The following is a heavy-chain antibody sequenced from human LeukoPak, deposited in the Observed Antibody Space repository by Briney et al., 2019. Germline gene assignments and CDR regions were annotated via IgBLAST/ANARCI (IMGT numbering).Heavy chain of an antibody. CDR3: ARTPRGSGSYYLPFDY. Sequence: SGPALVNPTQTLTLTYTFSGFSLSTSGMRVSWIRHPPEKALEWLTRLDWDDDKFYSTSLKTRLTISKDTSKNLVVLTMTNMDPVDTASYYCARTPRGSGSYYLPFDYCGEGKLVTVS. D-gene: IGHD3-10*01. V-gene: IGHV2-70*04. J-gene: IGHJ4*02. CDR1: GFSLSTSGMR. CDR2: LDWDDDK.